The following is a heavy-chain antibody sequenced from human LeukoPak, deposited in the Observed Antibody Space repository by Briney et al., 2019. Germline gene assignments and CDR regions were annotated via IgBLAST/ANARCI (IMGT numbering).Heavy chain of an antibody. CDR2: INHSGST. CDR1: GGSFSGYY. D-gene: IGHD5-24*01. J-gene: IGHJ4*02. V-gene: IGHV4-34*01. Sequence: SETLSLTCAVYGGSFSGYYWSWIRQPPGKGLEWIGEINHSGSTNYNPSLKSRVTISVDTSKNQFSLRLSSVTAADTAVYYCAKGQLLEMAIAGYWGQGTLVTVSS. CDR3: AKGQLLEMAIAGY.